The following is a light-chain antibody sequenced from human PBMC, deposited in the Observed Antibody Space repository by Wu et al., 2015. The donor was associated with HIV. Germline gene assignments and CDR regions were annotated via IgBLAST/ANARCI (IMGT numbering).Light chain of an antibody. Sequence: DIQMTQSPPSVSASIGDRVTITCRASHTINTYLNWYQQKSGKAPKLLIYTSSTLQVGVPSRFNGSGSGTDFALTISSLQPEDVATYYCQKYNTAPWTFGQGTKVEMK. V-gene: IGKV1-39*01. CDR3: QKYNTAPWT. CDR2: TSS. J-gene: IGKJ1*01. CDR1: HTINTY.